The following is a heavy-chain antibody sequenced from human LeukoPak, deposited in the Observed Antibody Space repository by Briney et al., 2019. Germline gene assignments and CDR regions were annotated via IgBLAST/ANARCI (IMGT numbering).Heavy chain of an antibody. V-gene: IGHV4-59*01. CDR1: GGSISSYY. J-gene: IGHJ6*02. CDR2: IYYSGST. CDR3: ARLGQITMVRGQSYYYHSMDV. Sequence: SETLSLTCTVSGGSISSYYWSWIRQPPGKGLEWIGYIYYSGSTNHNPSLKSRVTISVDTSKNQFSLKLSSVTAADTAVYYCARLGQITMVRGQSYYYHSMDVWGQGTTVIVSS. D-gene: IGHD3-10*01.